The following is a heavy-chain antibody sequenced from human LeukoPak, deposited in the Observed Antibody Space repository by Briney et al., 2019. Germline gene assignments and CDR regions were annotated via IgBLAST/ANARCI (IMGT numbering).Heavy chain of an antibody. Sequence: GGSLRLSCAASGFTFSSYEMNWVRQAPGKGLEWVSYISTSGSTKYYADSVKGRFTISRDNAKNSLYLQMNSLRAEDTAVYYCARDRGVYSRTLEDWGQGTLVTVSS. D-gene: IGHD6-13*01. V-gene: IGHV3-48*03. CDR2: ISTSGSTK. J-gene: IGHJ4*02. CDR3: ARDRGVYSRTLED. CDR1: GFTFSSYE.